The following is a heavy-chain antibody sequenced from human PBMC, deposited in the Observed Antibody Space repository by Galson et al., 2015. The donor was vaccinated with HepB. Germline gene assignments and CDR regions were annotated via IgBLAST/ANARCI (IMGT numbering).Heavy chain of an antibody. D-gene: IGHD1-26*01. CDR3: AKGEPIRGSLHY. CDR2: ISYDGSNK. V-gene: IGHV3-30*18. J-gene: IGHJ4*02. CDR1: GFTFSSYG. Sequence: SLRLSCAASGFTFSSYGMHWVRQAPGKGLEWVAVISYDGSNKYYADSVKGRFTISRDNSKSTLYLQMNSLRAEDTAVYYCAKGEPIRGSLHYWGQGTLVTVSS.